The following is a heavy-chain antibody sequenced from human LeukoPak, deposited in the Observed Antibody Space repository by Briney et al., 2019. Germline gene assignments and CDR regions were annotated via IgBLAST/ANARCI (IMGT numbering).Heavy chain of an antibody. Sequence: SETLSLTCAVYGGSFSGYYWSWIRQPPGKGLEWIGEINHSGSTNYNPSLKSRVTISVDTSKNQFSLKLSSVTAADTAVYYCAREDGMTTVTTTGLGWFDPWGQGTLVTVSS. CDR2: INHSGST. D-gene: IGHD4-17*01. CDR1: GGSFSGYY. V-gene: IGHV4-34*01. CDR3: AREDGMTTVTTTGLGWFDP. J-gene: IGHJ5*02.